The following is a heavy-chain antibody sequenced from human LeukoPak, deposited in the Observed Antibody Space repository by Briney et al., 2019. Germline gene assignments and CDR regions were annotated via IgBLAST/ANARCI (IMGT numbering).Heavy chain of an antibody. V-gene: IGHV3-23*01. Sequence: PGGSLRLSCAASGFTFNNYAMTWVRQAPGKGLEWVSAFSGSGGTTLYADSVKGRFTISRDNSKSTLYLKMNSLRAEDTAVYYCAKDQGIQLWLKYFQHWGQGTLVTVSS. CDR2: FSGSGGTT. J-gene: IGHJ1*01. D-gene: IGHD5-18*01. CDR1: GFTFNNYA. CDR3: AKDQGIQLWLKYFQH.